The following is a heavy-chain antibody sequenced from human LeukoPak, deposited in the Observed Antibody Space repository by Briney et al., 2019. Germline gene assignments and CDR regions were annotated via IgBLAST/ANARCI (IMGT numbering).Heavy chain of an antibody. CDR3: AKARYSSAWYYLDY. J-gene: IGHJ4*02. D-gene: IGHD6-19*01. CDR2: ITASGTAM. V-gene: IGHV3-48*01. Sequence: TGGSLRLSCAASGFTFSSYSMNWVRQAPEKGLEWVSHITASGTAMFYADSVKGRFTISRDNSKNTLLLQMNSLRAEDTAIYFCAKARYSSAWYYLDYWGLGTLVTVAS. CDR1: GFTFSSYS.